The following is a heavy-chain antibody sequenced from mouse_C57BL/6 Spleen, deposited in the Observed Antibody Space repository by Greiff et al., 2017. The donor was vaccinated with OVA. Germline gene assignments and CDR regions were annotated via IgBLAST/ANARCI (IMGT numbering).Heavy chain of an antibody. CDR1: GFTFSNYW. J-gene: IGHJ2*01. D-gene: IGHD1-1*01. V-gene: IGHV6-3*01. CDR2: IRLKSDNYAT. Sequence: EVKLQESGGGLVQPGGSMKLSCVASGFTFSNYWMNWVRQSPEKGLEWVAQIRLKSDNYATHYAESVKGRFTISRDDSKSSVYLQMNNLRAEDTGIYYCTTHIYYYGSSYDYWGQGTTLTVSS. CDR3: TTHIYYYGSSYDY.